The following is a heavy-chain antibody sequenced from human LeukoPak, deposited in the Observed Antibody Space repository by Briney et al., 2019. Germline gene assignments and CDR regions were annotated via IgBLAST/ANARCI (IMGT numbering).Heavy chain of an antibody. V-gene: IGHV3-23*01. CDR3: ATAFWSGYYYYYYGMDV. D-gene: IGHD3-3*01. Sequence: PGGSLRLSCAASGFTFSSYAMSWVRQAPEKGLEWVSAISGSGGSTYYADSVKGRFTISRDNSKNTLYLQMNSLRAEDTAVYYCATAFWSGYYYYYYGMDVWGQGTTVTVSS. CDR1: GFTFSSYA. CDR2: ISGSGGST. J-gene: IGHJ6*02.